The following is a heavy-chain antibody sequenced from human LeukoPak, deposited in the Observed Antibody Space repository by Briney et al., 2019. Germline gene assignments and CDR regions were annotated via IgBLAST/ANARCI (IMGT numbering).Heavy chain of an antibody. V-gene: IGHV1-8*01. Sequence: ASVKVSCKASGYTFTSYDINWVRQATGQGFEWMGWMNPNSGDTGYAQKFQGRVTMTRNTSISTAYMELSSLRSEDTAVYYCARGVPRYCRSPGRAEASICGVYWGQGTLVTVSS. CDR2: MNPNSGDT. CDR3: ARGVPRYCRSPGRAEASICGVY. D-gene: IGHD2-2*01. CDR1: GYTFTSYD. J-gene: IGHJ4*02.